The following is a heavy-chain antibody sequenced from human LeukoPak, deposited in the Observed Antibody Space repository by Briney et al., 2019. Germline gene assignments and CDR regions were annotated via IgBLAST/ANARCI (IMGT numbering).Heavy chain of an antibody. CDR2: IYYTGST. Sequence: PSETLSLTCTVSGGSISSYYWGWIRQPPGKGLQWIGTIYYTGSTYYNPSLKSRVTISVDTSKNQFSLKLSSVTAADTAVYYCARPTPEGTFDIWGQGTMVTVSS. V-gene: IGHV4-39*07. D-gene: IGHD6-13*01. J-gene: IGHJ3*02. CDR3: ARPTPEGTFDI. CDR1: GGSISSYY.